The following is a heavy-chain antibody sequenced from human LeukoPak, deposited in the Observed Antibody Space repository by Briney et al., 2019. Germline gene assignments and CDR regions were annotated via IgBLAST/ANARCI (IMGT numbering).Heavy chain of an antibody. J-gene: IGHJ4*02. CDR3: AKGSGRYWTFFDF. D-gene: IGHD1-26*01. V-gene: IGHV3-9*01. Sequence: GGSLRLSRAVSGFTLDDYAMHWVRQPPGKGRDGVSGISWNSGSIDYADSVKGRFTISRDNANTSLYLQMNSLRPEDTALYYCAKGSGRYWTFFDFWGQGTLVSVSS. CDR1: GFTLDDYA. CDR2: ISWNSGSI.